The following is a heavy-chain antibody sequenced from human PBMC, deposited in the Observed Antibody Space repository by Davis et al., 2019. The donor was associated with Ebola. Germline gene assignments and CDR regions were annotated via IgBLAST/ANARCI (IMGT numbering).Heavy chain of an antibody. CDR3: ARVNRIAAFSGYYYYGMDV. D-gene: IGHD6-13*01. V-gene: IGHV3-73*01. CDR2: IRSKANSYAT. CDR1: GFTFSGSA. Sequence: LSLTCAASGFTFSGSAMHWVRQASGKGLEWVGRIRSKANSYATAYAASVKGRFTISRDDSKNSLYLQMNSLKTEDTAVYYCARVNRIAAFSGYYYYGMDVWGQGTTVTVSS. J-gene: IGHJ6*02.